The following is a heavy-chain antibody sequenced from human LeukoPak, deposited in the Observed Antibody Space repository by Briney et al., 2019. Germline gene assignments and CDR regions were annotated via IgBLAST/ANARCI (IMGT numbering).Heavy chain of an antibody. CDR1: GGSFSGYY. J-gene: IGHJ4*02. Sequence: SETLSLTCAVYGGSFSGYYWSWIRQPPGKGLEWIGEINHSGSTNYNPSLKSRVAISVDTSKNQFSLKLSSVTAADTAVYYCARGRTGGIDYWGQGTLVTVSS. V-gene: IGHV4-34*01. CDR3: ARGRTGGIDY. CDR2: INHSGST. D-gene: IGHD3/OR15-3a*01.